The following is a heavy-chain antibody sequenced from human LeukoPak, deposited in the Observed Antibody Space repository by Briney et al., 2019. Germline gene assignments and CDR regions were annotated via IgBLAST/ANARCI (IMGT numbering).Heavy chain of an antibody. V-gene: IGHV4-59*01. CDR3: ARDRDYYDSSGYFNWYFDL. D-gene: IGHD3-22*01. CDR1: GGSISSDY. Sequence: SETLSLTCTVSGGSISSDYWSWIRQPPGKGLEWLGYIYDSGSTNYNPSLKSRVTISVDTSKNQFSLKLSSVTAADTAVYYCARDRDYYDSSGYFNWYFDLWGRGTLVTVSS. CDR2: IYDSGST. J-gene: IGHJ2*01.